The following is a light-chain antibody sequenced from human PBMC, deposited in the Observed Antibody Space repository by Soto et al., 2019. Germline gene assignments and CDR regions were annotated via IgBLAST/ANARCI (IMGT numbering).Light chain of an antibody. CDR3: QHYGSSPSMYT. CDR2: GAS. CDR1: QSVSSSD. Sequence: EIVLTQSPGTLSMSPGERATLSCRASQSVSSSDLAWYQQKRGQAPRLLIYGASSRATGIPDRFSGSGSGTDFTLTISRLEPEDFAVYYCQHYGSSPSMYTFGQGTKLEIK. J-gene: IGKJ2*01. V-gene: IGKV3-20*01.